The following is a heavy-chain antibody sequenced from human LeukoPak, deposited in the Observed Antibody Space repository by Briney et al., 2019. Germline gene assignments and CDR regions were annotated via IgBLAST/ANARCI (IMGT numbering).Heavy chain of an antibody. D-gene: IGHD6-6*01. CDR3: AKEYSSSSGFFDY. V-gene: IGHV3-23*01. CDR1: GFTFSSYA. Sequence: GGSLRLSCAASGFTFSSYAMSSVRQAPEKGLEWVSAISGSGGSTYYADSVKGRFTISRDNSKNTLYLQMNSLRAEDTAVYYCAKEYSSSSGFFDYWGQGTLVTVSS. J-gene: IGHJ4*02. CDR2: ISGSGGST.